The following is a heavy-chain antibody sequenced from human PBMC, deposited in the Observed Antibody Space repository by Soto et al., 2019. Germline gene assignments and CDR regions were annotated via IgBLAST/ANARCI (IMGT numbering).Heavy chain of an antibody. Sequence: VSVKVSCKASGYTFTGYYMHWVPQAPGQGLERMGWINPNSGGTNYAQNFQGWVTMTRDTSISTAYMELSWLRSDDTAVYYCARDIVGVPAAMLGYGMDVWGQGTTVTVSS. CDR2: INPNSGGT. V-gene: IGHV1-2*04. J-gene: IGHJ6*02. CDR3: ARDIVGVPAAMLGYGMDV. CDR1: GYTFTGYY. D-gene: IGHD2-2*01.